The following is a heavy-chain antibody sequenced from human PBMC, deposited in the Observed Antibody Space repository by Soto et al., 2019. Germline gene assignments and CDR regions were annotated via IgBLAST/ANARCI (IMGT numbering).Heavy chain of an antibody. CDR2: INPGDSDT. D-gene: IGHD4-17*01. Sequence: PGESLKISCEGSGFSFSKYKIGWVRQMPGKGLEWMGIINPGDSDTRYSPSFQGQVTISADKSISTAYLQWSTLKASDTATYYCAKSYGDSYYYYYGMDVWGRGTTVTVSS. CDR3: AKSYGDSYYYYYGMDV. CDR1: GFSFSKYK. J-gene: IGHJ6*02. V-gene: IGHV5-51*01.